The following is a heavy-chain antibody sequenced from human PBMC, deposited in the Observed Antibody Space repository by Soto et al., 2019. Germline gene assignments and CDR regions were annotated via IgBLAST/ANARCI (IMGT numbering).Heavy chain of an antibody. CDR3: SRSRPTGRRDYYYYGMDV. CDR2: TSNDGSNQ. J-gene: IGHJ6*02. V-gene: IGHV3-30*03. D-gene: IGHD1-1*01. Sequence: PGGSLRLSCFVSGFPFSSFGMHWVRQAPGKGLEWVSSTSNDGSNQHYADSVKGRFTISRDNSKNTVYLQLNSLRGEDTAVYYCSRSRPTGRRDYYYYGMDVWGQGTPVTVSS. CDR1: GFPFSSFG.